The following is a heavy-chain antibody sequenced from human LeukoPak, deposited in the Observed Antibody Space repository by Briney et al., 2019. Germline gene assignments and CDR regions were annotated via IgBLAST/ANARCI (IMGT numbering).Heavy chain of an antibody. CDR2: IYYSGST. CDR3: ARGGHSSGKLHYYYYGMDV. Sequence: PSETLSLTCTVSGGSISSSSYYWGWIRQPPGKGLEWIGSIYYSGSTYYNPSLKSRVTISVDTSKNQFSLKLSSVTAADTAVYYCARGGHSSGKLHYYYYGMDVWGQGTTVTVSS. CDR1: GGSISSSSYY. V-gene: IGHV4-39*01. J-gene: IGHJ6*02. D-gene: IGHD3-22*01.